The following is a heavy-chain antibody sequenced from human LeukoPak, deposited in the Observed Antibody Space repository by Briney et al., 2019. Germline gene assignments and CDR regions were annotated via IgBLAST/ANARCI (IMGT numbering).Heavy chain of an antibody. V-gene: IGHV1-8*01. D-gene: IGHD2-2*01. Sequence: ASVKVSCKASGYTFTSYDINWVRQATGQGLEWMGWMNPNSGNTGYAQKFQGRVTMTRNTSISTAYMELSSLRSEDTAVYYCARGRIVVVPAAMNFWFDPWGQGTLVTVSS. CDR3: ARGRIVVVPAAMNFWFDP. CDR1: GYTFTSYD. CDR2: MNPNSGNT. J-gene: IGHJ5*02.